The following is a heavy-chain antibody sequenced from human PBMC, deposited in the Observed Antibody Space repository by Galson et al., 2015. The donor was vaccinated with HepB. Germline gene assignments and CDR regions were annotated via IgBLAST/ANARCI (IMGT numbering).Heavy chain of an antibody. V-gene: IGHV1-3*01. D-gene: IGHD1-26*01. CDR2: INAGSGNT. Sequence: SVKVSCKASGSPFTKFAMHWVRQAPGQRLEWMGWINAGSGNTKYSQKIQGRVTITRDTSASTAYMELSSLRSEDTAVYYCARGWVDYWGQGTLVTVSS. CDR3: ARGWVDY. J-gene: IGHJ4*02. CDR1: GSPFTKFA.